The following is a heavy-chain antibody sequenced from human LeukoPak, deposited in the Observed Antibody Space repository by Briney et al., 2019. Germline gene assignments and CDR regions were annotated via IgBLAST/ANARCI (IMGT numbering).Heavy chain of an antibody. J-gene: IGHJ6*04. Sequence: GGSLRLSCTVSGFTVSSNSMSWVRQAPGKGLEWVAYISTTGTTIYYADSVKGRFTISRDNAKNSLYLQMNSLRAEDTAVYYCAELGITMIGGVWGKGTTVTISS. CDR2: ISTTGTTI. D-gene: IGHD3-10*02. CDR1: GFTVSSNS. CDR3: AELGITMIGGV. V-gene: IGHV3-48*04.